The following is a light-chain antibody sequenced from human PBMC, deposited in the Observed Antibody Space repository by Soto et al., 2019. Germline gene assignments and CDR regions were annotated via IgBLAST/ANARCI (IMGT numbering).Light chain of an antibody. CDR3: CSYVGTSTWV. V-gene: IGLV2-23*02. J-gene: IGLJ3*02. CDR1: SSDVGTYNL. Sequence: QSALTQPASVSGSPGQSIPISCTGTSSDVGTYNLVSWYLQHPVKDPKLVIYDVNERPLGISSRFSDSTSGNTASLTLSGLQAEYEADYFCCSYVGTSTWVFGRGTKLALL. CDR2: DVN.